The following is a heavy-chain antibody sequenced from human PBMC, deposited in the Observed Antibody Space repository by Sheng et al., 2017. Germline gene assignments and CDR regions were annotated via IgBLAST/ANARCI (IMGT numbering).Heavy chain of an antibody. Sequence: EVQLVESGGGLVQPGGSLRLSCAASGFTFSDHYMDWVRQAPGKGLEWVGRTRNKANSYTTEYAASVKGRFTISRDDSKNSLYLQMNSLKTEDTAVYYCARWYYGSGSFDAFDIWGQGTMVTVSS. J-gene: IGHJ3*02. V-gene: IGHV3-72*01. D-gene: IGHD3-10*01. CDR1: GFTFSDHY. CDR2: TRNKANSYTT. CDR3: ARWYYGSGSFDAFDI.